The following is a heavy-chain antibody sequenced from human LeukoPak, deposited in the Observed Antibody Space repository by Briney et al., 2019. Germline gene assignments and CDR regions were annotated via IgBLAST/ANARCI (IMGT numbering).Heavy chain of an antibody. CDR3: ARGQWLVPVVYFDY. D-gene: IGHD6-19*01. V-gene: IGHV4-30-4*08. Sequence: SQTLSLTCTVSGGSISSGDYYWSWIRQPPGKGLEWIGYIYYSGITYYNPSLKSRVTISVDTSKNQFSLKLSSVTAADTAVYYCARGQWLVPVVYFDYWGQGTLVTVSS. J-gene: IGHJ4*02. CDR1: GGSISSGDYY. CDR2: IYYSGIT.